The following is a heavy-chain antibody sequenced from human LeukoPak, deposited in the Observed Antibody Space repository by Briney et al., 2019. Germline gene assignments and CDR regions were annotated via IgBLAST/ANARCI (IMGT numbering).Heavy chain of an antibody. V-gene: IGHV4-34*01. CDR3: ARGYDYYDSYGYGY. CDR1: GGSFSGYY. Sequence: SETLSLTCAVYGGSFSGYYWSWIRQPPGKGLEWIGEIDHSGSTNYNPSLKSRVTISVDTSKNQFSLKLSSVTAADTAVYYCARGYDYYDSYGYGYWGQGTLVTVSS. J-gene: IGHJ4*02. D-gene: IGHD3-22*01. CDR2: IDHSGST.